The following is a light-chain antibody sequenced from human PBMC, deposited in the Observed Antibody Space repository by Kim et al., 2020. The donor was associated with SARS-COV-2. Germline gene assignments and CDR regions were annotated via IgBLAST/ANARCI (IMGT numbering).Light chain of an antibody. CDR2: QNT. CDR3: QAWDSSTRV. Sequence: SVSPGQTASITCSGDKLGDKYANWYQQRPAQSPVLVIYQNTNRPSGIPERFSGSNSGNTATLTISENQAMDEADYYCQAWDSSTRVFGTGTKVTVL. CDR1: KLGDKY. J-gene: IGLJ1*01. V-gene: IGLV3-1*01.